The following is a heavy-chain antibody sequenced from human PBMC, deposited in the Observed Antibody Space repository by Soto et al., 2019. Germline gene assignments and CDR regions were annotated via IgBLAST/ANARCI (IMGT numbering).Heavy chain of an antibody. Sequence: QVQLVESGGGVVQPGRSLRLSCAASGFTFSSYGMHWVRQAPGKGLEWVAVISYDGSNKYYADSVKGRFTISRDNSKNTLYLQMNSLTAEDTAVYYCAKELVVAARGGNWFDPWGQGTLVTVSS. CDR2: ISYDGSNK. CDR3: AKELVVAARGGNWFDP. CDR1: GFTFSSYG. D-gene: IGHD6-6*01. J-gene: IGHJ5*02. V-gene: IGHV3-30*18.